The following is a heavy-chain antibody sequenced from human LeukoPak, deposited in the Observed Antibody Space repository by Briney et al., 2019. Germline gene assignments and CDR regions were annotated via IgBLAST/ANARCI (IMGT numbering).Heavy chain of an antibody. V-gene: IGHV4-34*01. J-gene: IGHJ3*02. D-gene: IGHD3-9*01. CDR1: GGSFSGYY. CDR2: INHSGST. CDR3: ARDPGLRYLDWFLKADAFDI. Sequence: SETLSLTCAVYGGSFSGYYWSWIRQPPGKGLEWIGEINHSGSTNYNPSLKSRVTISVDTSKNQFSLKLSSVTAADTAVYYCARDPGLRYLDWFLKADAFDIWGQGTMATVSS.